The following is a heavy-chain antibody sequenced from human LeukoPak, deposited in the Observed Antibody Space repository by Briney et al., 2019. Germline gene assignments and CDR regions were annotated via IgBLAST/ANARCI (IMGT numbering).Heavy chain of an antibody. Sequence: SETLSLTCTVSGGSISSSSYYWGWIRQPPGKGLEWIGSIYYSGSTYYNPSLKSRVTISVDTSKNQFSLKLSSVTAADTAVYYCARVPAGNSGYVYYFDYWGQGTLVTVSS. CDR1: GGSISSSSYY. CDR3: ARVPAGNSGYVYYFDY. J-gene: IGHJ4*02. CDR2: IYYSGST. D-gene: IGHD5-12*01. V-gene: IGHV4-39*01.